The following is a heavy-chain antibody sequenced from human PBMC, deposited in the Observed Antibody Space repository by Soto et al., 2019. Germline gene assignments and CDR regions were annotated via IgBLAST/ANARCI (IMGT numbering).Heavy chain of an antibody. CDR2: IHYSGSI. D-gene: IGHD2-21*02. CDR3: AREDDGGDRDYYGLDV. Sequence: QVQLQESGPGLVRPSQTLSLTCTVSGGSISTDHYHWTWIRQTPGKGLERIGYIHYSGSIHFNPSLQSRVSMSVDTSKNLFSLKLSSVTAADTAVYFCAREDDGGDRDYYGLDVWGQGTTVTVSS. J-gene: IGHJ6*02. CDR1: GGSISTDHYH. V-gene: IGHV4-30-4*01.